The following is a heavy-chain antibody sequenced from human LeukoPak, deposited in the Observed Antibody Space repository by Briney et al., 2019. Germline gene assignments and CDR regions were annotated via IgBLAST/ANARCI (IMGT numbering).Heavy chain of an antibody. V-gene: IGHV4-39*07. Sequence: PSETLSLTCTVSGGSISSSSYYWGWIRQPSGKGLEWIGSIYYSGSTYYNPSLKSRVTISVDTSKNQFSLKLSSVTAADTAVYYCARVSTHNWFDPWGQGTLVTVSS. CDR3: ARVSTHNWFDP. CDR1: GGSISSSSYY. CDR2: IYYSGST. D-gene: IGHD2-2*01. J-gene: IGHJ5*02.